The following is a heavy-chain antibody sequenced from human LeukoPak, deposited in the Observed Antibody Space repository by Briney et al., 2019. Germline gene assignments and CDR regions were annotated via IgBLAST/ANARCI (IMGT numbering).Heavy chain of an antibody. CDR3: ARWVGGYGDPPYYYYYYYMDV. CDR2: IIPTFGTA. J-gene: IGHJ6*03. Sequence: SVKVSCKASGGTFSSYAISWVRQAPGQGLEWMGGIIPTFGTANYAQKFQGRVTITTDESTSTASMELSSLRAEDTDVYYCARWVGGYGDPPYYYYYYYMDVWGKGTTVTVSS. CDR1: GGTFSSYA. V-gene: IGHV1-69*05. D-gene: IGHD4-17*01.